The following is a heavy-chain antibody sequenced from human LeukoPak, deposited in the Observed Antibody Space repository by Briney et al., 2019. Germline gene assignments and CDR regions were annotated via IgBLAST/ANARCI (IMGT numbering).Heavy chain of an antibody. V-gene: IGHV1-69*05. D-gene: IGHD3-22*01. CDR2: IIPIFGTA. J-gene: IGHJ4*02. CDR3: ARDDSSGYYPFGY. CDR1: GGTFSSYA. Sequence: SVKVSCKASGGTFSSYAISWVRQAPGQGLEWMGRIIPIFGTANYAQKFQGRVTITTDESTSTAYMELSSLRSEDTAVYYCARDDSSGYYPFGYWGQGTLVTVSS.